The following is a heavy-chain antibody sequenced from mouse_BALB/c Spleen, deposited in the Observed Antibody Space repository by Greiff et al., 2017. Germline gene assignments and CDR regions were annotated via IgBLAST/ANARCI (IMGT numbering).Heavy chain of an antibody. D-gene: IGHD1-1*01. CDR2: ISSGGSYT. J-gene: IGHJ2*01. V-gene: IGHV5-6*01. CDR1: GFTFSSYG. CDR3: ASLYYGSNYFDY. Sequence: EVQRVESGGDLVKPGGSLKLSCAASGFTFSSYGMSWVRQTPDKRLEWVATISSGGSYTYYPDSVKGRFTISRDNAKNTLYLQMSSLKSEDTAMYYCASLYYGSNYFDYWGQGTTLTVSS.